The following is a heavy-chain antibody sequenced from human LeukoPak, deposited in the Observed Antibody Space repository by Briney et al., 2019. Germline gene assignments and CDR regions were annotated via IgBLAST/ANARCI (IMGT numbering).Heavy chain of an antibody. D-gene: IGHD1-1*01. Sequence: GGSLRLSCAASGFAFSSYSMNWVRQAPGKGPEWVSFISESSRTIYYADSVKGRFTISRDNAKNSLYLQMNCLRAEDTAIYYCARDWRTGTTFDWGQGTLVTVSS. CDR2: ISESSRTI. CDR1: GFAFSSYS. V-gene: IGHV3-48*01. J-gene: IGHJ4*02. CDR3: ARDWRTGTTFD.